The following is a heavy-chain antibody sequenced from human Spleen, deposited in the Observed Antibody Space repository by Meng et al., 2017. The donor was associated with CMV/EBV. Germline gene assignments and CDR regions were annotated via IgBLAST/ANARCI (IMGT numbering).Heavy chain of an antibody. Sequence: TVSGGSISSSSYYWGWIRQPPGKGLEWIGSIYYSGSTYYNPSLKSRVTISVDTSKNQFSLKLSSVTAADTAVYYCAKTDSREGGFDSWGQGTLVTVSS. CDR2: IYYSGST. D-gene: IGHD1-1*01. J-gene: IGHJ4*02. V-gene: IGHV4-39*01. CDR3: AKTDSREGGFDS. CDR1: GGSISSSSYY.